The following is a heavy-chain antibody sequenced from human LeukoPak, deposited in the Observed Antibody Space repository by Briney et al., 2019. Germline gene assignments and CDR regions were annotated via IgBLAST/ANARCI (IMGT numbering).Heavy chain of an antibody. CDR1: GFTFSSYW. CDR3: ARGYCSGGSCYPNYYFDC. J-gene: IGHJ4*02. Sequence: PGGSLRLSCEASGFTFSSYWMHWVPQAPGKGLVWVSRINSDGSSTGYADSVKGRFTFSRDNAKNALYLQMNSLRAEDTAVYYCARGYCSGGSCYPNYYFDCWGQGTLVTVSS. CDR2: INSDGSST. V-gene: IGHV3-74*01. D-gene: IGHD2-15*01.